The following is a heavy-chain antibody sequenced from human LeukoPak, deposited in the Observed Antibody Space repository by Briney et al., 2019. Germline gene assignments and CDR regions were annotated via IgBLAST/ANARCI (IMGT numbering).Heavy chain of an antibody. CDR3: ASRRWYSSGWYDY. V-gene: IGHV1-18*01. Sequence: ASVKLSCKASGYTFTSYGISWVRQAPGQGLELMGCISAYNGNTNYAQKLQGRVTMTTGTSTSTAYMELRSLRSDDTAVYYCASRRWYSSGWYDYWGQGTLVTVSS. CDR2: ISAYNGNT. D-gene: IGHD6-19*01. CDR1: GYTFTSYG. J-gene: IGHJ4*02.